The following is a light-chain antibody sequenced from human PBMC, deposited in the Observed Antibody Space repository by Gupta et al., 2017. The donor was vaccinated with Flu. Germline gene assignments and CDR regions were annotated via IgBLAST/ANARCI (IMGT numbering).Light chain of an antibody. CDR3: QQGSSSPRT. V-gene: IGKV3-20*01. J-gene: IGKJ1*01. CDR2: GAS. Sequence: GTLDLSPWQRASLCGRAGQSIRRRFLAWYQQRPGQAPRLLIYGASSRDTGIPDRFSGSGSGTDFTLTISRLEPEDVAVYYCQQGSSSPRTFGQGTKVEAK. CDR1: QSIRRRF.